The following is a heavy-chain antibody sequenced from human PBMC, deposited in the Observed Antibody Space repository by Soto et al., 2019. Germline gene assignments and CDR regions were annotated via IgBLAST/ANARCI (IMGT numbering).Heavy chain of an antibody. V-gene: IGHV3-43*02. Sequence: PGGSLRLSCAASGFSFIDYAINWVRQVPGRGLEYVAGIGGRGGNAFYADSMKGRFSISRDNSKNSLYLQMNSLRPEDTALYYCAKDRGDYGDFSLLFDYWGQGSLVTVPQ. J-gene: IGHJ4*02. CDR3: AKDRGDYGDFSLLFDY. CDR2: IGGRGGNA. CDR1: GFSFIDYA. D-gene: IGHD4-17*01.